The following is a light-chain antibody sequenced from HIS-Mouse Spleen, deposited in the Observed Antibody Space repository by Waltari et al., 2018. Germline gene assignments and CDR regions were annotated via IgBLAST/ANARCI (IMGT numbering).Light chain of an antibody. J-gene: IGLJ3*02. CDR3: QSADSSGTNWV. Sequence: SYELTQPPSVSVSPGQTARITCSGDALPKQYAYWYQQKPGQAPVLVIYKESERPPGIPERFSGSSSGTTVTLTSSGVQAEDGADYYCQSADSSGTNWVFGGGTKLTVL. CDR1: ALPKQY. V-gene: IGLV3-25*03. CDR2: KES.